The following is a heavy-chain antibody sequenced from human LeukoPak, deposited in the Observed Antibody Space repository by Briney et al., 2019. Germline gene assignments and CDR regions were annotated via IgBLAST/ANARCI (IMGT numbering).Heavy chain of an antibody. CDR1: GGSISSSSYY. CDR3: ARLSTAGTTFGY. CDR2: VYYSGST. Sequence: SETLSLTCTVSGGSISSSSYYWGWIRQPPGKGLEWIGSVYYSGSTYYNPSLKSRVTISVDTSKNQFSLKLSSVTAADTAVYYCARLSTAGTTFGYWGQGTLVTVSS. J-gene: IGHJ4*02. V-gene: IGHV4-39*07. D-gene: IGHD1-7*01.